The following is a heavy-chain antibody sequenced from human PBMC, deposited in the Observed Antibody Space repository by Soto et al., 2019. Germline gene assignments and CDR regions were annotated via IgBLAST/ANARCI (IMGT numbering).Heavy chain of an antibody. V-gene: IGHV3-33*01. J-gene: IGHJ4*02. CDR3: ATTGPY. CDR1: GFTFSSYG. Sequence: QVQLVASGGGVVQPGRSLRLSCAASGFTFSSYGMRWVRQAPGKGLVWVAVIWFDGSNKFYADSVKGRFTISRDNSKNTVSLQMNSLRDEHSAAYYCATTGPYWGQGTLVTVSS. CDR2: IWFDGSNK.